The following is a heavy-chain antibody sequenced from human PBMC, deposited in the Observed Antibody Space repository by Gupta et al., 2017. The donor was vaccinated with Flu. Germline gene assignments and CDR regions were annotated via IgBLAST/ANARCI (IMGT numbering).Heavy chain of an antibody. J-gene: IGHJ4*02. CDR1: VFTFSSYA. CDR3: AKLISSYGYIVY. V-gene: IGHV3-23*01. D-gene: IGHD5-18*01. Sequence: EVQRLESGGGLVQPGGSLRLSCAASVFTFSSYAMYWVRQAPGKWLEWVSAISGSGGSTYYADSVKGRFTISRDNSKNTPYLQMNSLRAEDTAVYYCAKLISSYGYIVYWGQGTLVTVSS. CDR2: ISGSGGST.